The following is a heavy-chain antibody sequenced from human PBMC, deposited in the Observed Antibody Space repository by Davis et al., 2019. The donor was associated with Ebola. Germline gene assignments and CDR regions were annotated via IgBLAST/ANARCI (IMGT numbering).Heavy chain of an antibody. D-gene: IGHD1-1*01. V-gene: IGHV1-46*01. CDR1: GYSFTSSY. J-gene: IGHJ4*02. CDR2: LHPGADNT. Sequence: AASVKVSCKASGYSFTSSYTHWLRQAPGQGPEWMGTLHPGADNTVNAQKFQGRVTMTKVTSTTTVYMELSSLRSDDTAVYYCARGDWNDVPTVWGQGTLVTVSS. CDR3: ARGDWNDVPTV.